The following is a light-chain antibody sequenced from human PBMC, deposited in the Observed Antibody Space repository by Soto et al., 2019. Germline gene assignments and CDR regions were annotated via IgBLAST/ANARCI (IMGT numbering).Light chain of an antibody. CDR2: DVT. V-gene: IGLV2-11*01. CDR1: SSDVGGYNY. CDR3: SSYAGSYTFV. J-gene: IGLJ1*01. Sequence: QSALTQPRSVSGAPGQSVTISCTGTSSDVGGYNYVSWYQQHPGKAPKVIIYDVTKRPSGVPDRFSGSNSGKTASLTISGLQAEDEADYYCSSYAGSYTFVFGTGTKVTVL.